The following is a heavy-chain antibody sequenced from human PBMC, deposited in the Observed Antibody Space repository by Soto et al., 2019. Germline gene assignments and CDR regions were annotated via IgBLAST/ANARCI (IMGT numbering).Heavy chain of an antibody. Sequence: EVQLVESGGGLVKPVGSLRLSCAASGFTFSSYSMNWVRQAPGKGLEWVSSISSSSSYIYYADSVKGRFTISRDNAKNSLYLQMNSLRAEDTAVYYCAREERYSSGWSWFDPWGQGTLVTVSS. D-gene: IGHD6-19*01. CDR2: ISSSSSYI. J-gene: IGHJ5*02. CDR3: AREERYSSGWSWFDP. CDR1: GFTFSSYS. V-gene: IGHV3-21*01.